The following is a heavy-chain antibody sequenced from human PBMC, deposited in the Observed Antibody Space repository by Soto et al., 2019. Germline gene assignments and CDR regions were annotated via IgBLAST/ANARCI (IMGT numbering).Heavy chain of an antibody. CDR2: MNPNSGNT. V-gene: IGHV1-8*01. Sequence: QVQLVQSGAEVKKPGASVKVSCKASGYTFTSYDINWVRLATGQGLEWMGWMNPNSGNTAYAQKFQARVTMTRNTSVCPAHMQLSSLSWEDTALYYCVRLKQDDGVAWGEGALVCVSS. CDR3: VRLKQDDGVA. D-gene: IGHD2-2*01. J-gene: IGHJ5*02. CDR1: GYTFTSYD.